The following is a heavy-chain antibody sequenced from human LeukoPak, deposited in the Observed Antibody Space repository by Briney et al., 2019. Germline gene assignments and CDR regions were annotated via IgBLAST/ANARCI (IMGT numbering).Heavy chain of an antibody. V-gene: IGHV1-18*01. CDR1: GYTFTSYG. CDR2: ISAYNGNT. CDR3: ARIPETYYYDSSYYFDY. J-gene: IGHJ4*02. D-gene: IGHD3-22*01. Sequence: VASVKVSCKASGYTFTSYGISWVRQAPGQGLEWTGWISAYNGNTNYAQKLQGRVTMTTDTSTSTACMELRSLRSDDTAVYYCARIPETYYYDSSYYFDYWGQGTLVTVSS.